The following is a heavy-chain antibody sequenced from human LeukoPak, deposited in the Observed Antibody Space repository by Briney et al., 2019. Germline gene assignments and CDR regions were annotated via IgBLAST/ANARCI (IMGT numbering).Heavy chain of an antibody. V-gene: IGHV3-33*01. Sequence: GGSLRLSCAASGFTFSSYAMHWVRQAPGKGLEWVAVIWYDGSNKHYADSVKGRFTISRDNSKNTLYLQMNSLTAEDTAVYYCARDRSFDLDYWGQGTLVTVSS. CDR3: ARDRSFDLDY. J-gene: IGHJ4*02. CDR2: IWYDGSNK. CDR1: GFTFSSYA. D-gene: IGHD3-9*01.